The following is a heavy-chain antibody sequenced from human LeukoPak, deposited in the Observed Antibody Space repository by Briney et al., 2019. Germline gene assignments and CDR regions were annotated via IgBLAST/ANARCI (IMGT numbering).Heavy chain of an antibody. V-gene: IGHV4-4*07. J-gene: IGHJ4*02. CDR2: IYTSGST. CDR3: AREYDFWSGYPGFDY. CDR1: GGSISRYY. Sequence: SQTLSLTCTVSGGSISRYYWSWIRQPAGKGLEWIGRIYTSGSTKYNPSLKSRVTMSVDTSKNQFSLKLSSVTAADTAVYYCAREYDFWSGYPGFDYWGQGTLVTVSS. D-gene: IGHD3-3*01.